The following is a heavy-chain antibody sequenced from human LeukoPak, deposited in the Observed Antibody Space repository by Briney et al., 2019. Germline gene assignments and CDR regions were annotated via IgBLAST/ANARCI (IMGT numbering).Heavy chain of an antibody. V-gene: IGHV1-2*02. CDR1: GYTFTGYY. CDR2: INPNSGGT. CDR3: ARNYYDSSGYYPLDFDY. D-gene: IGHD3-22*01. J-gene: IGHJ4*02. Sequence: ASVTVSCKASGYTFTGYYMHWVRQAPGQGLEWMGWINPNSGGTNYAQKFQGRVTMTRDTSISTAYMELSRLRSDDTAVYYCARNYYDSSGYYPLDFDYWGQGTLVTVSS.